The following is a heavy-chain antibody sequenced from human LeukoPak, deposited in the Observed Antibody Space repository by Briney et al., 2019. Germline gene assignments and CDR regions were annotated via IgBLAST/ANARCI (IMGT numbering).Heavy chain of an antibody. J-gene: IGHJ4*02. CDR1: GFTFSSYW. CDR2: IKQDGSEK. CDR3: ASARISAAASM. Sequence: GGSLRLSCAASGFTFSSYWMSWVRQGPGKGLEWVANIKQDGSEKYYVDSVKGRFTISRDNAKNSLYLQMNSLRAEDTAVYYCASARISAAASMWGQGTLVTVSS. V-gene: IGHV3-7*05. D-gene: IGHD6-13*01.